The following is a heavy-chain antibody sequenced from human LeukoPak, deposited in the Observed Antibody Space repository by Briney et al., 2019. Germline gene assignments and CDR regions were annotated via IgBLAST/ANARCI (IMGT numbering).Heavy chain of an antibody. D-gene: IGHD3-22*01. CDR1: GYSFTDYY. V-gene: IGHV1-2*02. J-gene: IGHJ4*02. CDR3: ARGGGGLLLYYSDY. CDR2: INPNSGGT. Sequence: ASVKVSCKASGYSFTDYYMHWVRQAPGQGLEWMGWINPNSGGTNYAQKFQGRVTMTRDTSISTAYMELSRLRSDDTAVYYCARGGGGLLLYYSDYWGQGTLVTVSS.